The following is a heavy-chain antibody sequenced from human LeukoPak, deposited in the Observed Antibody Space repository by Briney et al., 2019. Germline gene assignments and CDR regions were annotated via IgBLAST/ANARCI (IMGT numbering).Heavy chain of an antibody. D-gene: IGHD3-3*01. CDR2: IYYSGNT. CDR3: ARHGGSHRITIFGVASHNNNWFDP. V-gene: IGHV4-39*01. CDR1: GGSISSSSYY. Sequence: SETLSLTCTVSGGSISSSSYYWGWIRQPPGKGLEWIGSIYYSGNTYYNPSLKSRVTISVDTSKNQFSLKLSSVTAADTAVYYCARHGGSHRITIFGVASHNNNWFDPWGQGTLVTVSS. J-gene: IGHJ5*02.